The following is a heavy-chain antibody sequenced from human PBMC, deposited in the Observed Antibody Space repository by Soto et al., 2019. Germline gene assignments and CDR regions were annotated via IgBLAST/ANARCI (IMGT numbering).Heavy chain of an antibody. Sequence: ASVKVSCKASGYTFTSYYMHWVRQAPGRGLEWMGIINPSGGSTSYAQKFQGRVTMTRDTSTSTVYMELGSLRSEDTAVYYCARARTVSPDYYYYYGMDVWGQGTTVTVSS. CDR1: GYTFTSYY. J-gene: IGHJ6*02. CDR3: ARARTVSPDYYYYYGMDV. V-gene: IGHV1-46*01. CDR2: INPSGGST. D-gene: IGHD4-4*01.